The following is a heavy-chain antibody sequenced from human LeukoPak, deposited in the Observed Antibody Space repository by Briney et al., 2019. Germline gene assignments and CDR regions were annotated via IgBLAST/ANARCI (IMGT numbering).Heavy chain of an antibody. J-gene: IGHJ4*02. CDR2: ISGSGGST. D-gene: IGHD3-10*02. CDR3: AKYLPSLMFGESKPFFDY. V-gene: IGHV3-23*01. Sequence: SGGSLRLSCAASGFTFNNYAMTWVRQAPGKGLEWVSAISGSGGSTYYADSVKGRFTISRDNSKNTLYLQMNSLRAEDTAVYYCAKYLPSLMFGESKPFFDYWGQGTLVTVSS. CDR1: GFTFNNYA.